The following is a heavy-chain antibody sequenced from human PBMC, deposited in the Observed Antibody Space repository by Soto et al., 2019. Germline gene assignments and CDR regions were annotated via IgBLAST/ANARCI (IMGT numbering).Heavy chain of an antibody. Sequence: ASVKVSCKASGGTFSSYTISWVRQAPGQGLEWMGRIIPILGIANYAQKFQGRVTITADKSTSTAYMELSSLRSEDTAVYYCAKEGSGSGSYYYGMDVWGQGTTVTVSS. CDR3: AKEGSGSGSYYYGMDV. CDR1: GGTFSSYT. D-gene: IGHD3-10*01. CDR2: IIPILGIA. J-gene: IGHJ6*02. V-gene: IGHV1-69*04.